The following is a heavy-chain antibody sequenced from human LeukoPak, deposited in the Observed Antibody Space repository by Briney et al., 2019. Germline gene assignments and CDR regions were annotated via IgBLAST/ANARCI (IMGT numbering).Heavy chain of an antibody. CDR1: GYTFTSYG. J-gene: IGHJ6*02. V-gene: IGHV1-69*04. CDR3: ARVQGYDFWSGYGMDV. D-gene: IGHD3-3*01. CDR2: IIPIFGIA. Sequence: SVKVSCKASGYTFTSYGISWVRQAPGQGLGWMGRIIPIFGIANYAQKFQGRVTITADKSTSTAYMELSSLRSEDTAVYYCARVQGYDFWSGYGMDVWGQGTTVTVSS.